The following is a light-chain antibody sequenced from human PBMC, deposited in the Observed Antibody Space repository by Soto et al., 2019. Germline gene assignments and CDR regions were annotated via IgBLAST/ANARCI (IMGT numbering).Light chain of an antibody. CDR2: DAS. CDR3: QQYEDLPLT. CDR1: QDINNY. V-gene: IGKV1-33*01. J-gene: IGKJ4*01. Sequence: DIQLTQSPSSLSASVGDRVTITCQANQDINNYLNWYQQKPGKAPKLLIFDASSVETGVPSRFSGSGSGTHFTFTISSLEPEDIATYHCQQYEDLPLTFGGGTRVELK.